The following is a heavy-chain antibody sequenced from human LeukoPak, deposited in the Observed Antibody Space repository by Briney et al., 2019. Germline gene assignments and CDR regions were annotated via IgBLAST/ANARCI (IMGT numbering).Heavy chain of an antibody. Sequence: SETLSLTCTVSGGSISSYYWSWIRQPPGKGLEWIGYIYYSGSTNYNPSLKSRVTISVDTSKSQFSLKLSSVTAADTAVYYCARARIGPPAGYYFDYWGQGTLVTVSS. CDR2: IYYSGST. CDR3: ARARIGPPAGYYFDY. D-gene: IGHD3-10*01. CDR1: GGSISSYY. J-gene: IGHJ4*02. V-gene: IGHV4-59*01.